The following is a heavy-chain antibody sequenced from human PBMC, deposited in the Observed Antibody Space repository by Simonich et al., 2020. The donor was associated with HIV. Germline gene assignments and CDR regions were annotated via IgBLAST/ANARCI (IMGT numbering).Heavy chain of an antibody. Sequence: GGGVVQPGRSLRLSCAASGFTFSSYAMHWGRQAPGKGLEWVAVISYDGSNKYYADSVKGRFTISRDNSKNTLYLQMNSLRAEDTAVYYCARAWSKVVVLGVGYWGQGTLVTVSS. J-gene: IGHJ4*02. CDR1: GFTFSSYA. CDR2: ISYDGSNK. D-gene: IGHD3-22*01. CDR3: ARAWSKVVVLGVGY. V-gene: IGHV3-30*07.